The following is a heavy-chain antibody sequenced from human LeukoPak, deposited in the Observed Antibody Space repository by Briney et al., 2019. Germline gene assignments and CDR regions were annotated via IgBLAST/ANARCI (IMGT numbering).Heavy chain of an antibody. Sequence: GASVKVSCKASGYTFTGYYMHWVRQAPGQGLEWMGWINPNSGGTNYAQKFQGWVTMTRDTSISTAYMELSRLRSDDTAVYYCARSMAGYGAWHDAFDIWGQGTMVTVSS. CDR2: INPNSGGT. J-gene: IGHJ3*02. CDR3: ARSMAGYGAWHDAFDI. V-gene: IGHV1-2*04. CDR1: GYTFTGYY. D-gene: IGHD3-10*01.